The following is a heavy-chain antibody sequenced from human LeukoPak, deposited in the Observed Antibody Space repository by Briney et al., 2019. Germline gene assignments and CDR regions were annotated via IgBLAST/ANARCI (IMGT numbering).Heavy chain of an antibody. CDR1: GGSISSGGYS. D-gene: IGHD3-10*02. Sequence: SETLSLTCAVSGGSISSGGYSWRWIRQPPGKGLEWIGYIYHSGSTYYNPSLKSRVTISVDRSKNQFSLKLSSVTAADTAVYYCARSITMIGFDYWGQGTLVTVSS. V-gene: IGHV4-30-2*01. J-gene: IGHJ4*02. CDR2: IYHSGST. CDR3: ARSITMIGFDY.